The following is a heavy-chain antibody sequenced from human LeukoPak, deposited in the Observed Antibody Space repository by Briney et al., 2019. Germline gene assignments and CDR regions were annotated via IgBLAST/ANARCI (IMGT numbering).Heavy chain of an antibody. V-gene: IGHV3-7*01. CDR3: ARGAQNKKRGYSYGLLQYYFDY. Sequence: PGGSLRLSCAASGFTFSSYWMSWVRQAPGKGLEWVANIKQDGSEKYYVDSVKGRFTISRDNAKNSLYLQMNSLRAEDTAVYYCARGAQNKKRGYSYGLLQYYFDYWGQGTLVTVSS. J-gene: IGHJ4*02. CDR1: GFTFSSYW. CDR2: IKQDGSEK. D-gene: IGHD5-18*01.